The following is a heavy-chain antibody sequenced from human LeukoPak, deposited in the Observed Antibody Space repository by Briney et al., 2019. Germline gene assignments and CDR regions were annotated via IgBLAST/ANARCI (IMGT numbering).Heavy chain of an antibody. CDR2: INHSGST. Sequence: SETLSLTCAVYGGSFSGYYWSWIRQPPGKGLEWIGEINHSGSTNYNPSPKSRVTISVDTSKNQFSLKLSSVTAADTAVYYCARDSVSVAPYYDFWSGYPRWYWFDPWGQGTLVTVSS. V-gene: IGHV4-34*01. CDR1: GGSFSGYY. CDR3: ARDSVSVAPYYDFWSGYPRWYWFDP. J-gene: IGHJ5*02. D-gene: IGHD3-3*01.